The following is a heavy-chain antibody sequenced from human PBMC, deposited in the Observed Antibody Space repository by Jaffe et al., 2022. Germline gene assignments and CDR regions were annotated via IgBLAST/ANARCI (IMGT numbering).Heavy chain of an antibody. D-gene: IGHD6-25*01. CDR1: GFTFGDYA. J-gene: IGHJ4*02. CDR3: SRNAAGVHFDD. V-gene: IGHV3-49*03. Sequence: EAHLVESGGGLVQPGRSLRLSCTTSGFTFGDYALSWFRQAPGKGLEWVAYITAAVYGGTPRYAASVQGRFTISRDESKRIAYLQMNSLRTEDSAIYYCSRNAAGVHFDDWGQGTLVTVSS. CDR2: ITAAVYGGTP.